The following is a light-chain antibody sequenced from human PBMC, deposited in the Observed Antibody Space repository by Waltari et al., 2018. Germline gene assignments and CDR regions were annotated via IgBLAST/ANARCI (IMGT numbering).Light chain of an antibody. CDR1: PRVSSL. Sequence: EIVLTQSPAILSLSPGERATLSCRASPRVSSLLAWYQQKPGQAPRLLIYDASNRATGIPARFSGSGSGTDFTLTISSLEPEDFAVYYCQQRSNWPGTFGQGTKVEIK. CDR2: DAS. J-gene: IGKJ1*01. V-gene: IGKV3-11*01. CDR3: QQRSNWPGT.